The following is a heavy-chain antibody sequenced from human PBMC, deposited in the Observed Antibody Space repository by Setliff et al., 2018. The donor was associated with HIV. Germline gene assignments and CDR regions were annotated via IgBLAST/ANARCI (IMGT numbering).Heavy chain of an antibody. CDR2: ISDGSVT. D-gene: IGHD3-16*01. Sequence: PGGSLRLSCAASGFRFNIYAMTWVRQAPGKGLQWVSSISDGSVTNYADSVKGRFTISRDNAKNTLYLQMSSLRADDTAVYYCARVDDDYVWARTYFDYWGQGSLVTVSS. J-gene: IGHJ4*02. CDR3: ARVDDDYVWARTYFDY. CDR1: GFRFNIYA. V-gene: IGHV3-74*01.